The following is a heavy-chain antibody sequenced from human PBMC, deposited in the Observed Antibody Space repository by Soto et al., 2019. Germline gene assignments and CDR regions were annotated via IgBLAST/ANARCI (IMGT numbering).Heavy chain of an antibody. V-gene: IGHV3-23*01. CDR2: IFTGGTST. CDR1: GFTFSSYT. D-gene: IGHD3-9*01. CDR3: AKDRHPDGIWTFDY. Sequence: PGGSLRLSCAASGFTFSSYTMSWVRLTPGKGLQWVSTIFTGGTSTVYADPVRGRFSISRDDSKNTLYLQMDNLRVDDTALYFCAKDRHPDGIWTFDYWGRGTLVTVSS. J-gene: IGHJ4*02.